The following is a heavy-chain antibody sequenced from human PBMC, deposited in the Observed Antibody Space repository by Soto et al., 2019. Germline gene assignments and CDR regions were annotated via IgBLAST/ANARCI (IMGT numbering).Heavy chain of an antibody. Sequence: GGSLRLSCAASGFTFSSYSMNWVRQAPGKGLEWVSSISSSSSYKYYADSVKGRFTISRDNAKNSLYLQMNSLRAEDTAVYYCARLWFGELLVYYYYMDVWGKGTTVTVSS. CDR1: GFTFSSYS. J-gene: IGHJ6*03. V-gene: IGHV3-21*01. CDR3: ARLWFGELLVYYYYMDV. CDR2: ISSSSSYK. D-gene: IGHD3-10*01.